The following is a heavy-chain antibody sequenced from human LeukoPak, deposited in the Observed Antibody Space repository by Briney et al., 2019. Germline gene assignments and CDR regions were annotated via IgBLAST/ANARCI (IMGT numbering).Heavy chain of an antibody. CDR2: IRYTGST. Sequence: PSETLSLTCTVSGDSISGYYWTWIRQSPGKRPEWLAYIRYTGSTNYNPSLKSRLTLSVDTSKSQFSLTLTSVTAADTAVYYCARGRSSGWSNWFDPWGQGTLVTVSS. V-gene: IGHV4-59*12. CDR1: GDSISGYY. CDR3: ARGRSSGWSNWFDP. J-gene: IGHJ5*02. D-gene: IGHD6-19*01.